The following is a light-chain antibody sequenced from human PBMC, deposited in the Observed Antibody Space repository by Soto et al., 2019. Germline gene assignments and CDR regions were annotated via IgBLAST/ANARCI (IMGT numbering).Light chain of an antibody. CDR2: KAS. Sequence: DIQITQSPSTLSASVGDRVTITCRASQSISSWLAWYQRKPGKAPKLLIYKASNLESGVPSRFSGSGSGTEFTLTISSLQADDFATYYCQQFNSYSWTFGQGTXV. J-gene: IGKJ1*01. CDR3: QQFNSYSWT. V-gene: IGKV1-5*03. CDR1: QSISSW.